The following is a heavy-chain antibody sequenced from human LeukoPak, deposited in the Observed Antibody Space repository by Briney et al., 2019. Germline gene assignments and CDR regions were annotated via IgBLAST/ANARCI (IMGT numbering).Heavy chain of an antibody. V-gene: IGHV4-30-2*01. CDR3: ASSLRFLEWSKFDP. D-gene: IGHD3-3*01. CDR1: GGSISSGGHS. CDR2: IYHSGST. J-gene: IGHJ5*02. Sequence: SQTLSLTCAVSGGSISSGGHSWSWIRQPPGKGLEWIGYIYHSGSTYYNPSLKSRVTISVDRSKNQFSLKLSSVTAADTAVYYCASSLRFLEWSKFDPWGQGTLVTVSS.